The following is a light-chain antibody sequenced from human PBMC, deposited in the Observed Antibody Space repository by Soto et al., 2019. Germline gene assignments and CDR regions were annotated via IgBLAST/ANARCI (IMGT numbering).Light chain of an antibody. CDR2: AAS. CDR1: QDISSW. J-gene: IGKJ3*01. CDR3: QQTSTFPLT. V-gene: IGKV1-12*01. Sequence: DIQMTQSPSSASASVGDRVTITCRASQDISSWLAWYQQRPGKAPKLLMYAASTLLNGVPSRFSGSGSGTDFTLIISSLQPEDFATYYCQQTSTFPLTFGPGTKVDI.